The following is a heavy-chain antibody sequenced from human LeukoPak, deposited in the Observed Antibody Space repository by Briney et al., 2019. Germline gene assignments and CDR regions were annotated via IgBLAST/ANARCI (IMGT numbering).Heavy chain of an antibody. V-gene: IGHV3-23*01. CDR3: AVGSYYFDY. Sequence: GGSLRLSCAASGFTFSTYAMNWVCHAPGKGLERVSGISGSSASTYYADSVKGRFTISRDNSKNTLYVQMNSLRAEDTAVYYCAVGSYYFDYWGQGTLVTVSS. CDR2: ISGSSAST. CDR1: GFTFSTYA. D-gene: IGHD3-10*01. J-gene: IGHJ4*02.